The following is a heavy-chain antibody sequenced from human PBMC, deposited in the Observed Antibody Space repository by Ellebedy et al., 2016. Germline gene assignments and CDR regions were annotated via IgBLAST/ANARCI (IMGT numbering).Heavy chain of an antibody. CDR1: GFTFSTYW. CDR2: IKQDESDK. V-gene: IGHV3-7*03. J-gene: IGHJ5*02. Sequence: GESLKISCAASGFTFSTYWMSWVRQAPGKGLEWVASIKQDESDKKYVDPGKGRFTISRDNAKNSVPLQMNSLRAEDTAMYYCARSGVPNRDDIWFDPWGQGTLVTVSA. CDR3: ARSGVPNRDDIWFDP. D-gene: IGHD1-1*01.